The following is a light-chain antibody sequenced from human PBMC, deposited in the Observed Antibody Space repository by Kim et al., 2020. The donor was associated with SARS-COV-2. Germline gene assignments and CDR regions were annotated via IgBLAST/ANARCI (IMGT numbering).Light chain of an antibody. V-gene: IGLV3-19*01. CDR1: SLRSYY. J-gene: IGLJ3*02. Sequence: ALRQTVRITCQGDSLRSYYASLYPQKPGQAPVLVIYGKNNRPSGIPDRFSGSSSGNTASLTITGAQAEDEADYYCNSRDSSGNHLVFGGGTQLTVL. CDR3: NSRDSSGNHLV. CDR2: GKN.